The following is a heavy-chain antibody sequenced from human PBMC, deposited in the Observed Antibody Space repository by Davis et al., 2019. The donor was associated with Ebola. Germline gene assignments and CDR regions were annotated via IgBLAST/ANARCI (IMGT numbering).Heavy chain of an antibody. J-gene: IGHJ6*04. D-gene: IGHD3-3*01. Sequence: AASVKVSCKASGYIFTSYAMHWVRQAPGQSPEWMGWINAGTGNTKVSQKFQGRVTMTRNTSISTAYMELSSLRSEDTAVYYCARAQRITIFGVVRYYYGMDVWGKGTTVTVSS. CDR3: ARAQRITIFGVVRYYYGMDV. V-gene: IGHV1-3*01. CDR2: INAGTGNT. CDR1: GYIFTSYA.